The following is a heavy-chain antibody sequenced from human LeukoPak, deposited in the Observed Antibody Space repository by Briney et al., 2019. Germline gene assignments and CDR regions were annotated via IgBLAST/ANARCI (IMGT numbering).Heavy chain of an antibody. CDR3: AKVGPLDIPVDY. D-gene: IGHD2-2*01. V-gene: IGHV3-23*01. Sequence: GGSLRLSCAASGFTFSSYVMSWVRQATGKGLEWVSAISGSGGRTDYADSVKGRFAISRDNSKNTLYLQMNSLRAEDTAVYYCAKVGPLDIPVDYWGQGTLVTVSS. CDR1: GFTFSSYV. J-gene: IGHJ4*02. CDR2: ISGSGGRT.